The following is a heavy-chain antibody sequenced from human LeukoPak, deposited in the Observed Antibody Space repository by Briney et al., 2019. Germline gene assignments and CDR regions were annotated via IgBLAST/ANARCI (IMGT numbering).Heavy chain of an antibody. Sequence: SETLSLTCAVYGGSFSGYYWSWIRQPPGKGLEWIGEINHSGSTNYNPSLKSRVTISVDTSKNQFSLKLSSVTAADTAVYYCARGGYSYGYYRLGWFDPWGQGTLVTVSS. CDR1: GGSFSGYY. CDR2: INHSGST. J-gene: IGHJ5*02. CDR3: ARGGYSYGYYRLGWFDP. V-gene: IGHV4-34*01. D-gene: IGHD5-18*01.